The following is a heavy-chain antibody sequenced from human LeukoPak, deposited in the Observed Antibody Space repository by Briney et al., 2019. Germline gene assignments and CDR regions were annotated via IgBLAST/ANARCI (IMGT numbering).Heavy chain of an antibody. CDR2: IWYDGSNK. V-gene: IGHV3-33*01. D-gene: IGHD3-22*01. Sequence: GESLRLFCAASGFTFSSYGMHWVRQAPGKGLEWVAVIWYDGSNKYYADSVKGRFTISRDNSKNTPYLQMNSLRAEDTAVYYCARGDYYDSSGPDYWGQGTLVTVSS. CDR3: ARGDYYDSSGPDY. J-gene: IGHJ4*02. CDR1: GFTFSSYG.